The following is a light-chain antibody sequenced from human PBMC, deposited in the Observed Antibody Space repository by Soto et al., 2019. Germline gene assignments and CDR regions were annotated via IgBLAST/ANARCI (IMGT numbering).Light chain of an antibody. Sequence: AVQLTQSPSSLSASVGDRVTITCRASQGIRTDLGWYQQSPGKAPKALIVGASTLQSGVPSRFSGSGSGTHFTLTISRLQPEDFATYYCQHADSFPLITSGQGTRLEIK. J-gene: IGKJ5*01. CDR1: QGIRTD. CDR2: GAS. CDR3: QHADSFPLIT. V-gene: IGKV1-6*01.